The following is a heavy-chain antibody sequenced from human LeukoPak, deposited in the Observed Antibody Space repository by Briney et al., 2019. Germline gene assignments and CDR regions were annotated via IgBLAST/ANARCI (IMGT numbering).Heavy chain of an antibody. D-gene: IGHD5/OR15-5a*01. CDR1: GGSISRYY. Sequence: SETLSLTCTVSGGSISRYYWSWIRQSPGKGLEWIGYFRYSGSTNYKPSLKSRVSMSVDTSKNQFSLRLSSVTAADTAVYYCARSTWRGVACDYWGQGTLVTVSS. J-gene: IGHJ4*02. CDR3: ARSTWRGVACDY. CDR2: FRYSGST. V-gene: IGHV4-59*12.